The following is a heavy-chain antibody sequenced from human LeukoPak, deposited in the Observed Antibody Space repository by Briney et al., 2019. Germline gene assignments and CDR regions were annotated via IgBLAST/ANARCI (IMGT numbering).Heavy chain of an antibody. V-gene: IGHV1-18*01. J-gene: IGHJ3*02. D-gene: IGHD2-2*01. Sequence: ASVKVSCKASGYTFTSYGISWVRQAPGQGLEWMGWISAYNGNTNYAQKLQGRVTMTTDTSTSTAYMELSRLRSDDTAVYYCARAGRYCSSTSCYAGHAFDIWGQGTMVTVSS. CDR2: ISAYNGNT. CDR1: GYTFTSYG. CDR3: ARAGRYCSSTSCYAGHAFDI.